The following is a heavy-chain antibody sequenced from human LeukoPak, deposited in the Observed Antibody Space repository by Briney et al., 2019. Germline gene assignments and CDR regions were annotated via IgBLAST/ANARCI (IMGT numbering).Heavy chain of an antibody. CDR3: AKASTVKYYFDY. V-gene: IGHV3-23*01. CDR2: ISGSGGST. D-gene: IGHD4-17*01. CDR1: GFTFSSYA. J-gene: IGHJ4*02. Sequence: GGSLRLSCAASGFTFSSYAMSWVRQAPGKGLEWVSAISGSGGSTYYADSVKGRFTISRDKSKNTLYLQMNRLRAEDTAVYYCAKASTVKYYFDYWGQGTLVTVSS.